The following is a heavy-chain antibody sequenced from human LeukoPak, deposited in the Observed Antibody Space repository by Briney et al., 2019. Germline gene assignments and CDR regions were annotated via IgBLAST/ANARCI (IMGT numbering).Heavy chain of an antibody. CDR3: ARHDSTDRGYSSGNWFDP. CDR1: GGSISSSSYY. D-gene: IGHD6-19*01. CDR2: IYYSGST. Sequence: PSETLSLTCTVSGGSISSSSYYWGWIRQPPGKGLEWIGSIYYSGSTYYNPSLKSRVTISVDTSKNQFSLKLSSVTAADTAVYYCARHDSTDRGYSSGNWFDPWGQGTLVTVSS. J-gene: IGHJ5*02. V-gene: IGHV4-39*01.